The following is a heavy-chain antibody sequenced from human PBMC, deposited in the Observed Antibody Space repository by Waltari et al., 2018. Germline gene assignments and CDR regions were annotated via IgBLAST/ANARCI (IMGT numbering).Heavy chain of an antibody. Sequence: QVQVVASGGGVVQSGRSLRISCAPFGVSFNKYGIHWVRQTPGKGLEWVAVISHDGSKKYYADSVKGRFTISTDNSKNILYLQMDSLRPEDTAVYFCAKAGGINWNPLDPWGQGTLVTVSS. CDR3: AKAGGINWNPLDP. CDR2: ISHDGSKK. J-gene: IGHJ5*02. CDR1: GVSFNKYG. V-gene: IGHV3-30*18. D-gene: IGHD1-20*01.